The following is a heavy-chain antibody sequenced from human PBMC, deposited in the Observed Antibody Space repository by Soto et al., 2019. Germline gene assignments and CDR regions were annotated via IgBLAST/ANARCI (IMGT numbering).Heavy chain of an antibody. Sequence: AVKVSCKASGGTFSSYAISWVRQAPGQGLEWMGGISPIFGTANYAQKFQGRVTITADESTSTAYMELSSLRSEDTAVYYCARDRPDSSGYYYDYWGQGTLVTVSS. CDR1: GGTFSSYA. CDR3: ARDRPDSSGYYYDY. V-gene: IGHV1-69*13. J-gene: IGHJ4*02. CDR2: ISPIFGTA. D-gene: IGHD3-22*01.